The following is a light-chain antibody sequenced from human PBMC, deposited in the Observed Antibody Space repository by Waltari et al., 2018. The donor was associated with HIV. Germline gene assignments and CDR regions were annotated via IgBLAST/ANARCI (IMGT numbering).Light chain of an antibody. CDR3: AAWNDRLSGYV. CDR2: TNY. CDR1: SSNIGRNY. Sequence: QSVLTQPPSASGTPGQRVTISCSGSSSNIGRNYVYWYQQLPGTAAKLLNYTNYPRPSGCPERFYGSNSDTSASLAISGLRSEDDADYYCAAWNDRLSGYVFGTVTKVTV. J-gene: IGLJ1*01. V-gene: IGLV1-47*01.